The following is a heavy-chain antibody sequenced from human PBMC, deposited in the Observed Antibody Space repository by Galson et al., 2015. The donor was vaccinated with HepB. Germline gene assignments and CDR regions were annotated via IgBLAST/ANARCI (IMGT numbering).Heavy chain of an antibody. J-gene: IGHJ6*02. CDR3: TRPGYGSSWFLDYSHGMDI. CDR1: GFTFSGSG. Sequence: SLRLSCAASGFTFSGSGIHWVRLASGTGLEWVGRIRNRANNYATAYAASVRGRFTVSRDDSKNTAYLQMNSLKTEDTAVYYCTRPGYGSSWFLDYSHGMDIWGQGTTVIVS. D-gene: IGHD6-13*01. CDR2: IRNRANNYAT. V-gene: IGHV3-73*01.